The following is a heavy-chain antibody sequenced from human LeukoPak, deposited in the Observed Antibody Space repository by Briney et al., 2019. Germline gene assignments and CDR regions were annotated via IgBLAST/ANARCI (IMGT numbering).Heavy chain of an antibody. J-gene: IGHJ6*03. D-gene: IGHD3-3*01. CDR2: IYYSGST. CDR3: ARGYYDFWSSYYMDD. Sequence: SETLSLTCTVSGGSISSYYWSWIRQPPGKGLEWIGYIYYSGSTNYNPSLKSRVTISVDTSKNQFSLKLSSVTAADTAVYYCARGYYDFWSSYYMDDWGKGTTVTVSS. V-gene: IGHV4-59*01. CDR1: GGSISSYY.